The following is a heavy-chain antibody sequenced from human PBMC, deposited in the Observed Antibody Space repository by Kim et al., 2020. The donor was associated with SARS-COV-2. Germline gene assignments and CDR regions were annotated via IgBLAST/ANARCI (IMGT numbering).Heavy chain of an antibody. CDR1: GFSLSGGGVG. J-gene: IGHJ6*02. CDR2: IYWDDDK. D-gene: IGHD3-9*01. Sequence: SGPTLVNPTQTLTLTCTFSGFSLSGGGVGVGWIRQPPGKALEWLALIYWDDDKRYSPSLKSRVTITKDTSKDQVVLTMTNMDPVDTATYYCARRITGYVVGMFCMDDWGQGTTVTVSS. V-gene: IGHV2-5*02. CDR3: ARRITGYVVGMFCMDD.